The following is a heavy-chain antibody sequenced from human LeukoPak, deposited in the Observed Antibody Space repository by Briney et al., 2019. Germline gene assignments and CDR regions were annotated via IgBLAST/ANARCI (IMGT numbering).Heavy chain of an antibody. CDR1: GFSFGSSD. J-gene: IGHJ4*02. CDR3: ARADY. CDR2: ISSGGSTV. V-gene: IGHV3-48*03. Sequence: GGSLRLSCVASGFSFGSSDMNWVRQAPGKGLEWVSYISSGGSTVYYADSVKGRFTISRDNAKNSLYLQMNSLRAEDTAVYYCARADYWGQGTLVTVSS.